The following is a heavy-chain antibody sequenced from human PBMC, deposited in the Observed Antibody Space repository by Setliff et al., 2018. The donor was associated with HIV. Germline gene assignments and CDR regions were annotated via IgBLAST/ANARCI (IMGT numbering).Heavy chain of an antibody. CDR1: GVSTTDCTYY. CDR3: GRGPRAASSGYFKD. CDR2: VYYGPDT. Sequence: PSESLSLTCPLSGVSTTDCTYYWSWIRQPPGKGLEWIGYVYYGPDTYYNPSLESRLTIAMDTTNNQFSLMRTSVTAADTATYFGGRGPRAASSGYFKDWGQGTMVTVSS. J-gene: IGHJ1*01. V-gene: IGHV4-30-4*01. D-gene: IGHD6-13*01.